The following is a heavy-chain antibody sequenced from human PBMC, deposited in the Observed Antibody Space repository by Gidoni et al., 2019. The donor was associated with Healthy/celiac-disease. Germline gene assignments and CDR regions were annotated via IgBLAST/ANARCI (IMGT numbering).Heavy chain of an antibody. D-gene: IGHD5-18*01. J-gene: IGHJ5*02. CDR1: GYTVTELS. V-gene: IGHV1-24*01. CDR2: FDPEDGET. Sequence: QVQLAQPGAEVQKPGASVTVSCKVSGYTVTELSLHWVRQAPGKGLGWMGGFDPEDGETIYAQKFQGRVTMTEDTSTDPSYMELSSLRSEDTAVYYCAGGIQAMADNWFDPWGQGTLVTVSS. CDR3: AGGIQAMADNWFDP.